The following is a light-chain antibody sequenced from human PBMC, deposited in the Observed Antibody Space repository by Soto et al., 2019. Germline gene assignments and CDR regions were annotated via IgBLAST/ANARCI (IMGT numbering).Light chain of an antibody. J-gene: IGKJ2*01. CDR1: QTVNSRY. Sequence: ESVLTQSPGTLSLSPGERATLSCRASQTVNSRYLTWYQHKPGQAPRLLIYGASIRAPGIPDRFSGSRSGADFALTITRLDPEDFAAYYCQQFDDSRPAFTFGQGTKLEI. V-gene: IGKV3-20*01. CDR3: QQFDDSRPAFT. CDR2: GAS.